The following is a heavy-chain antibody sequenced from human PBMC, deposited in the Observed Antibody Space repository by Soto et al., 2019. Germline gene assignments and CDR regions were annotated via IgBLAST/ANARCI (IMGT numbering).Heavy chain of an antibody. D-gene: IGHD3-10*01. V-gene: IGHV3-15*07. CDR1: GFTFSNAW. J-gene: IGHJ5*02. CDR3: ARDQAQLWFGELYGWFDP. CDR2: IKSKTDGGTT. Sequence: GGSLRLSCAASGFTFSNAWINWVRQAPGKGLEWVGRIKSKTDGGTTDFAAPVKGRFAISRDNSKNTLYLQMNSLRAEDTAVYYCARDQAQLWFGELYGWFDPWGQGTRVTVSS.